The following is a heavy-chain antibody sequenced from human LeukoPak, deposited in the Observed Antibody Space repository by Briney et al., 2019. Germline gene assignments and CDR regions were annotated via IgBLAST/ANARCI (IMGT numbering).Heavy chain of an antibody. CDR2: INSDGSST. D-gene: IGHD3-10*01. CDR1: GFTFSSYW. CDR3: AGRGGLSYWYFDL. J-gene: IGHJ2*01. Sequence: GGSLRLSCAASGFTFSSYWMHWVRQAPGKGLVWVSRINSDGSSTSYADSVKGRFTISRDNAKNTLYLQMNSLRAEDTAVYYCAGRGGLSYWYFDLWGRGTLVTVSS. V-gene: IGHV3-74*01.